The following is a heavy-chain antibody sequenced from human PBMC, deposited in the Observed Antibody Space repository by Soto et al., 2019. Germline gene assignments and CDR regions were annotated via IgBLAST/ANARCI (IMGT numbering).Heavy chain of an antibody. CDR2: ISAYNGNT. V-gene: IGHV1-18*01. CDR1: GYTFTSYG. CDR3: ARDRLHHDFWSGYLQLAPQYYYYYYGMDV. Sequence: ASVKVSCKASGYTFTSYGISWVRQAPGQGLEWMGWISAYNGNTNYAQKLQGRVTMTTDTSTSTAYMELRSLRSDDTAVYYCARDRLHHDFWSGYLQLAPQYYYYYYGMDVWGQGTTVTVSS. D-gene: IGHD3-3*01. J-gene: IGHJ6*02.